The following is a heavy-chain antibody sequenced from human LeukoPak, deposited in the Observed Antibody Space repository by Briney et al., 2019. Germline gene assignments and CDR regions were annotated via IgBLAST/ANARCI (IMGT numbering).Heavy chain of an antibody. D-gene: IGHD2-2*02. J-gene: IGHJ5*02. CDR1: GYSFPNYW. CDR2: IYPGDSQT. V-gene: IGHV5-51*01. CDR3: ARGPYAYTSSATLGSYNWFDP. Sequence: GESLKISCKGSGYSFPNYWIGWVRQMPGKGLEWMGIIYPGDSQTRYSPSFQDQVTISVDKSISTPYLQWGSLKASDTAMYYCARGPYAYTSSATLGSYNWFDPWGQGSLVTVSS.